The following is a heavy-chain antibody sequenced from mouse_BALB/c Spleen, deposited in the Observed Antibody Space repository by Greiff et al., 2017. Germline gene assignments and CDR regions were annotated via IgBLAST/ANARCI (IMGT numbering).Heavy chain of an antibody. Sequence: EVKLVESGGGLVQPGGSLKLSCAASGFTFSSYTMSWVRQTPEKRLEWVAYISNGGGSTYYPDTVKGRFTISRDNAKNTLYLQMSSLKSEDTAMYYCARGGNFDYWGQGTTLTVSS. J-gene: IGHJ2*01. CDR1: GFTFSSYT. CDR2: ISNGGGST. CDR3: ARGGNFDY. V-gene: IGHV5-12-2*01.